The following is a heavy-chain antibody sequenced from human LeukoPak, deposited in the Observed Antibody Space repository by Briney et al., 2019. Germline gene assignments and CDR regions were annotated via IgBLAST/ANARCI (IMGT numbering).Heavy chain of an antibody. J-gene: IGHJ4*02. Sequence: VASVKVSCKASGYTFTGYYMHWVRQAPGQGPEWMGWINPNSGNTGYAQKFQGRVTMTRNTSISTVYMELSSLRSEDTAVYYCARRGFGLPCDYWGQGTLVTVSS. CDR1: GYTFTGYY. CDR2: INPNSGNT. D-gene: IGHD3/OR15-3a*01. CDR3: ARRGFGLPCDY. V-gene: IGHV1-8*02.